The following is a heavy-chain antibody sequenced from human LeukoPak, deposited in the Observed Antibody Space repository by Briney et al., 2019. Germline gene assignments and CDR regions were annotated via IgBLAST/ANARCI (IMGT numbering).Heavy chain of an antibody. J-gene: IGHJ4*02. D-gene: IGHD6-13*01. Sequence: PSETLYLTCAVSGGSISSGGYSWSWIRQPPGKGLEWIGYIYYSGSTNYNPSLKSRVTISVDTSKNQFSLKLSSVTAADTAVYYCARHAAAGFDYWGQGTLVTVSS. V-gene: IGHV4-61*08. CDR1: GGSISSGGYS. CDR3: ARHAAAGFDY. CDR2: IYYSGST.